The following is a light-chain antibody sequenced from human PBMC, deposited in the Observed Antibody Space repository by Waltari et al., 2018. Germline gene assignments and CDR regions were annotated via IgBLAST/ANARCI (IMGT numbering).Light chain of an antibody. CDR1: QSVTTK. CDR3: QQYHNWPPWT. V-gene: IGKV3D-15*01. CDR2: DAS. Sequence: EIVMTQSPATLSVSPGEGATLSCRASQSVTTKLAWYQLKPGQAPRLLIYDASSRATGIPARVSGSGFGTEFTLTISSLQSEDFAVYYCQQYHNWPPWTFGRGTKVEIK. J-gene: IGKJ1*01.